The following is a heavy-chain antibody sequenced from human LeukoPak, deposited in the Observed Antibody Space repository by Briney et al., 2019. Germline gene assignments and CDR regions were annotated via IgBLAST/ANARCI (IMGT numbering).Heavy chain of an antibody. D-gene: IGHD3-10*01. J-gene: IGHJ4*02. CDR3: ARQGWFGELLSPLDY. CDR1: GGSISSSSYY. CDR2: IYYSGST. V-gene: IGHV4-39*01. Sequence: PSETLSLTCTVSGGSISSSSYYWGWIRQPPGKGLEWIGCIYYSGSTYYNPSLKSRVTISVDTSKNQFSLKLSSVTAADTAVYYCARQGWFGELLSPLDYWGQGTLVTVSS.